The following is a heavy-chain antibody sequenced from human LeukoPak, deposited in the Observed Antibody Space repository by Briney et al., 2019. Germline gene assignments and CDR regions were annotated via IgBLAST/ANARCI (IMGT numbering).Heavy chain of an antibody. J-gene: IGHJ4*02. V-gene: IGHV1-69*13. D-gene: IGHD2-2*01. CDR3: ARGYCSSTSCYEDY. Sequence: SVKVSCKASGGTFSSYAISWVRQAPGQGLEWMGGIIPIFGTANYAQKFQGRVTITADESTSTAYMELSSLRSEDTAVYHCARGYCSSTSCYEDYWGQGTLVTVSS. CDR2: IIPIFGTA. CDR1: GGTFSSYA.